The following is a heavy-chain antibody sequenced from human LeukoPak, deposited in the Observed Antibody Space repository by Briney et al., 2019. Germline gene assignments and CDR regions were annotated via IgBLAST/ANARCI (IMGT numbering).Heavy chain of an antibody. CDR2: ISYDGSNK. CDR3: AREGNTVTTDFDY. V-gene: IGHV3-30-3*01. J-gene: IGHJ4*02. Sequence: GGSLRLSCAASGFTFSSYAMHWVRQAPGKGLEWVAVISYDGSNKYYADSVKGRFTISRDNSKNTLYLQMNSLRAEDTAVYYCAREGNTVTTDFDYWGQGTLVTVSS. D-gene: IGHD4-17*01. CDR1: GFTFSSYA.